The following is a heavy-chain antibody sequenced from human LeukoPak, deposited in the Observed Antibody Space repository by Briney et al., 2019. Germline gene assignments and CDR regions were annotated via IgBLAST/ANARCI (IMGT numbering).Heavy chain of an antibody. V-gene: IGHV3-21*01. CDR1: GFTFSSYS. CDR3: ARGQGATVPQVGKNWFDP. CDR2: ISSSSSYI. D-gene: IGHD1-26*01. Sequence: GGSLRLSCAASGFTFSSYSMNWVRQAPGKGLEWVSSISSSSSYIYYADSVKGRFTISRDNAKNSLYLQMNSLRAEDTAVYYCARGQGATVPQVGKNWFDPWGQGTRVTVSS. J-gene: IGHJ5*02.